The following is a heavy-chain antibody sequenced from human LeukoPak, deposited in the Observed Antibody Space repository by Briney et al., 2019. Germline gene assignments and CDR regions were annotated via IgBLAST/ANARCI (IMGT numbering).Heavy chain of an antibody. D-gene: IGHD2-21*01. CDR2: INADGSST. V-gene: IGHV3-74*01. CDR3: AREARSYSFDAFDI. CDR1: GFTFSSYW. Sequence: GGSLRLSCAASGFTFSSYWMHWVRQVPGKGLVWVSRINADGSSTNYADSVKGRFSISRDDAKNTLYLQMNSLRAEDTAVYYCAREARSYSFDAFDIWGQGTMVTVSS. J-gene: IGHJ3*02.